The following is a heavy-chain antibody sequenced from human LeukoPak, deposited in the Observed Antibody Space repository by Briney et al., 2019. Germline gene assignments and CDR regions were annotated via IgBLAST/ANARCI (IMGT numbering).Heavy chain of an antibody. Sequence: SQTLSLTCTVSGGSISSGSYYWSWIRQPAGKGLEWIGRIYNCGSTNYNPSLKSRVTISVDTSKNQFPLKLSSVTAADTAVYYCATKGKDSSFDYWGQGTLVTVSS. D-gene: IGHD6-13*01. CDR2: IYNCGST. V-gene: IGHV4-61*02. CDR1: GGSISSGSYY. J-gene: IGHJ4*02. CDR3: ATKGKDSSFDY.